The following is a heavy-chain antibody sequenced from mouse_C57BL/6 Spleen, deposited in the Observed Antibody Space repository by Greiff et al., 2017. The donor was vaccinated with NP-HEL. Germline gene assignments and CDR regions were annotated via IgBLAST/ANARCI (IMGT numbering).Heavy chain of an antibody. D-gene: IGHD2-5*01. CDR2: INPSSGYT. CDR1: GYTFTSYW. V-gene: IGHV1-7*01. J-gene: IGHJ2*01. Sequence: QVQLKQSGAELAKPGASVKLSCKASGYTFTSYWMHWVKQRPGQGLEWIGYINPSSGYTKYNQKFKDKATLTADKSSSTAYMQLSSLTYEDSAVYYCARGYSNYEYYFDYWGQGTTLTVSS. CDR3: ARGYSNYEYYFDY.